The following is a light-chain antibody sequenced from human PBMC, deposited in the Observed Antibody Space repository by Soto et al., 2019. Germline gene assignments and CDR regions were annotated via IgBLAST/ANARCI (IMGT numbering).Light chain of an antibody. V-gene: IGLV2-23*01. CDR3: CSYAGSGTMI. J-gene: IGLJ2*01. Sequence: QSVLTQPASVSGSPGQSITISCTGTSSNVGSYNLVSWYQQHPGEAPKLMIYEASKRPSGVSNRFSGSKSGNTASLTISGLQAEDEADYYCCSYAGSGTMIFGGGTKLTVL. CDR1: SSNVGSYNL. CDR2: EAS.